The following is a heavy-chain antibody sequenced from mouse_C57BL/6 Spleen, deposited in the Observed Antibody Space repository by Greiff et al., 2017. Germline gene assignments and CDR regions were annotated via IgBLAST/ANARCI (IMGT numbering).Heavy chain of an antibody. CDR3: ARGNFYFDD. CDR1: GYTFTSYW. Sequence: QVQLQQPGAELVRPGTSVKLSCKASGYTFTSYWMHWVKQRPGQGLEWIGEIDPSGGYTNYNQKFKGKATLTVDTSSSTAYMQLSSLTSGDSAVXYCARGNFYFDDGGQGTTLTVS. J-gene: IGHJ2*01. V-gene: IGHV1-59*01. CDR2: IDPSGGYT.